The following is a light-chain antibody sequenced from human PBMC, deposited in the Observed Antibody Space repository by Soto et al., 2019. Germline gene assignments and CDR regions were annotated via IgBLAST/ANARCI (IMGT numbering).Light chain of an antibody. CDR2: TNN. V-gene: IGLV1-44*01. Sequence: QPVLTQPPSASGTPGQNVTIPCSGASANIGKNPVNWYQHLPGTAPKLLISTNNRRPSGVPARFSGSKSGTSASLAISGLQSDDEADYYCAAWDGSLNGYVFGTGTKLTVL. CDR1: SANIGKNP. CDR3: AAWDGSLNGYV. J-gene: IGLJ1*01.